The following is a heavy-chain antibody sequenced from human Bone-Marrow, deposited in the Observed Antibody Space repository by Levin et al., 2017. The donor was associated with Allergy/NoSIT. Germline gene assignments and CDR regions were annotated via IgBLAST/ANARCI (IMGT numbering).Heavy chain of an antibody. V-gene: IGHV3-7*01. Sequence: GESLKISCAASGFTFSSYWMSWVRQAPGKGLEWVANIKQDGTEKFYVDSVKGRFTISKDNAKNSVDLHMTSLRVEDSAVYYCARNWRSAFDIWGQGTMVTVSS. CDR1: GFTFSSYW. J-gene: IGHJ3*02. D-gene: IGHD2-8*02. CDR2: IKQDGTEK. CDR3: ARNWRSAFDI.